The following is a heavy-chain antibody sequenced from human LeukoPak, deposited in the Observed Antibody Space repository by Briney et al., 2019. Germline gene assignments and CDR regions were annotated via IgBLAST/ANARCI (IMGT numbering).Heavy chain of an antibody. Sequence: PGGSLRLSCAASGFSFNTYTMRWVRQAPGKGLEYVSGIASNGGTKYYADSVKGRFTISRDNFKNTVYLQMDSLRTEDMAVYYYAREYFTTNNCYNWGLGYWGQGTLVTVSS. J-gene: IGHJ4*02. CDR3: AREYFTTNNCYNWGLGY. V-gene: IGHV3-64*02. CDR1: GFSFNTYT. CDR2: IASNGGTK. D-gene: IGHD2-2*02.